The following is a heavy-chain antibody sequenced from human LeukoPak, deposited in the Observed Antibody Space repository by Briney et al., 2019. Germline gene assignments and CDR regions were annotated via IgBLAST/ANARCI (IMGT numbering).Heavy chain of an antibody. D-gene: IGHD2-8*01. CDR2: IYPGDSDT. Sequence: RGESLKISCKGSGYSFTSYWIGWVRQMPGKGLEWMGIIYPGDSDTRYSPSFQGQVTMSADKSISTAYLQWSSLKASDTAMYYCARRDYYNGVATLAAFDYWGQGTLVTVSS. V-gene: IGHV5-51*01. J-gene: IGHJ4*02. CDR3: ARRDYYNGVATLAAFDY. CDR1: GYSFTSYW.